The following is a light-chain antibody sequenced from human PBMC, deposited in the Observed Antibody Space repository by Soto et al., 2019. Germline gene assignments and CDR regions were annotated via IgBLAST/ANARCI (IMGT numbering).Light chain of an antibody. CDR3: QQYYGTPLT. J-gene: IGKJ4*01. CDR1: RTVLYSSNNRNY. CDR2: WAS. V-gene: IGKV4-1*01. Sequence: DIVMTQSPDSLAVSLGERATINCKSSRTVLYSSNNRNYLAWYQHKPGQPPKLLINWASARESGVPDRFSVAGSGTDFTLTISSLQAEDVAVYYCQQYYGTPLTFVGGTMVEIK.